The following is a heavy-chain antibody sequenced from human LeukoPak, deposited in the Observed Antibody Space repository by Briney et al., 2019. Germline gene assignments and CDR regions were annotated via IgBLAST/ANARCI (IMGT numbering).Heavy chain of an antibody. CDR2: IDPNNGDT. CDR1: AYTFTGYY. V-gene: IGHV1-2*02. D-gene: IGHD1-14*01. Sequence: ASVKVSCKASAYTFTGYYLHWVRQAPGQGLEWMVWIDPNNGDTKYAQKFQGRVTMTRDRSISTAYMELSRLTSDDTAVYYCARRSRNGLDAFDIWGQGTMVTVSS. CDR3: ARRSRNGLDAFDI. J-gene: IGHJ3*02.